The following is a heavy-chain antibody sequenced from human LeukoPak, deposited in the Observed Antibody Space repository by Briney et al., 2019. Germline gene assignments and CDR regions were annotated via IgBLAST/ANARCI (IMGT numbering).Heavy chain of an antibody. V-gene: IGHV5-51*01. CDR1: GYSFTSYW. J-gene: IGHJ4*02. CDR2: IYPGDSDT. Sequence: HGESLNISCKGSGYSFTSYWIGWVRQMPGKGLEWIGIIYPGDSDTRYSPSFQGQVTISADKSISTAYLQWSSLKASDTAMYYCNLRSGSDNFDFWGQGTLVTVSS. CDR3: NLRSGSDNFDF. D-gene: IGHD4-17*01.